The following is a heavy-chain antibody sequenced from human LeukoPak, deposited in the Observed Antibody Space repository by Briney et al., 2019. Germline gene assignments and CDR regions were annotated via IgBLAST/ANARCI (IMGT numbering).Heavy chain of an antibody. CDR3: ARQGGYDSSGYYSRGYHYYGMDV. CDR2: IYYSGST. J-gene: IGHJ6*02. CDR1: GASISSYY. D-gene: IGHD3-22*01. V-gene: IGHV4-59*08. Sequence: PSETLSLTCTVSGASISSYYWSWIRQPPGKGLEWIGYIYYSGSTDYKPSLKSRVTISVDTSKNQFSLKLSSVTDADTAVYYCARQGGYDSSGYYSRGYHYYGMDVWGQGTTVTVSS.